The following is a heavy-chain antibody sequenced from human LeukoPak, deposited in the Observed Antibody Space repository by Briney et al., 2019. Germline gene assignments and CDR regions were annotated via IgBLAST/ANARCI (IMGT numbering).Heavy chain of an antibody. J-gene: IGHJ3*02. D-gene: IGHD2-2*01. CDR1: GFIFNSQA. CDR3: VRPGHRSTTNCSTLAFDI. CDR2: ISNDGNNK. Sequence: GGSLRLSCAASGFIFNSQAMHWVRQAPGKGLEWVAVISNDGNNKYYPDSVKGRFTISRDNFKNTLYLQMNSLRAEDTAVYYCVRPGHRSTTNCSTLAFDIWGQGTMVTVSS. V-gene: IGHV3-30-3*01.